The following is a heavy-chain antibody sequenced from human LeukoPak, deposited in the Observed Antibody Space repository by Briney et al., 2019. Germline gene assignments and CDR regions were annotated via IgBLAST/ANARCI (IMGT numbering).Heavy chain of an antibody. CDR1: GGSITTTNW. CDR2: VHLNGAT. D-gene: IGHD1-26*01. Sequence: SETLSLTCAVSGGSITTTNWWSWVRQPPGKGLEWIGEVHLNGATNYNPSLESRFSMSIDKSNNHLSLDVTSVTAADTAMYYCTRESGAFSPFGFWGQGTLVTVSS. V-gene: IGHV4-4*02. CDR3: TRESGAFSPFGF. J-gene: IGHJ4*02.